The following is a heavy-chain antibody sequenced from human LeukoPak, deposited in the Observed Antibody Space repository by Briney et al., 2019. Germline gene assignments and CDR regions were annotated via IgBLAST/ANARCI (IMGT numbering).Heavy chain of an antibody. CDR2: IYTSGTT. J-gene: IGHJ3*02. CDR1: GGSISSYF. D-gene: IGHD1-26*01. Sequence: PSETLSLTCTVSGGSISSYFWSWIRQPAGKGLEWIGRIYTSGTTNYNTTLKSRLTMSVDTSKNQFSLRLSSVTAADTAVYYCARDRVGATTTDDAFDIWGQGTMVTVSS. V-gene: IGHV4-4*07. CDR3: ARDRVGATTTDDAFDI.